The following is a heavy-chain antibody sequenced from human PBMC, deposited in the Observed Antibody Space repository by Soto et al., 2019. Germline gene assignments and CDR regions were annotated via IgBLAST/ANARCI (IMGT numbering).Heavy chain of an antibody. Sequence: SETLSLTCTVSGGSINSSSYYWGWIRQPPGKGLEWIGSIYYSGSTYYNPSLKSRVTISVDTSKNQFSLRLSSVTAADTAVYYCARHRGYSSSWDYYYYYYMDVWGKGTTVTVSS. CDR3: ARHRGYSSSWDYYYYYYMDV. V-gene: IGHV4-39*01. D-gene: IGHD6-13*01. CDR2: IYYSGST. J-gene: IGHJ6*03. CDR1: GGSINSSSYY.